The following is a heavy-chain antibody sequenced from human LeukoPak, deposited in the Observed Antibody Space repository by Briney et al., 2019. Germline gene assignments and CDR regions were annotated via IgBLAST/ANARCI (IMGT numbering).Heavy chain of an antibody. V-gene: IGHV4-38-2*02. CDR3: ARDYIMFDYYYMDV. CDR1: GYSISSGYY. D-gene: IGHD2-8*01. J-gene: IGHJ6*03. CDR2: IYHSGST. Sequence: SETLPLTCTVSGYSISSGYYWGWIRQPPGKGLEWIATIYHSGSTYYNPSLQSRVAISVDTSKNQFSLRLRSVTAADTAVYYCARDYIMFDYYYMDVWGRGTTVTVSS.